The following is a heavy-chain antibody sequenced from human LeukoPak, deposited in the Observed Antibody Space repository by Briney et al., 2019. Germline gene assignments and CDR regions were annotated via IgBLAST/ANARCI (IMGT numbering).Heavy chain of an antibody. CDR3: IRDRYSNNFPVPTSDY. CDR1: GFTFGDYA. J-gene: IGHJ4*02. Sequence: AGGSLRLSCTASGFTFGDYAMTWVRQAPGKGLECVAFISSKAYGWTTEYAASVKGRFTISRDDSKNIAYLQMNSLKTEDSALYYCIRDRYSNNFPVPTSDYWGQGTLVTVSS. D-gene: IGHD4-11*01. CDR2: ISSKAYGWTT. V-gene: IGHV3-49*04.